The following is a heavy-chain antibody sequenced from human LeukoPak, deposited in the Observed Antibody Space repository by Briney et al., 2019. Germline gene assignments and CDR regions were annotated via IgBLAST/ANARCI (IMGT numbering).Heavy chain of an antibody. J-gene: IGHJ4*02. CDR1: GFTVSSNY. CDR2: IYSGGST. CDR3: ATRYSGGSY. D-gene: IGHD6-19*01. Sequence: GGPLRLSCAASGFTVSSNYMNWVRQAPGKGLEWVSAIYSGGSTYYADSVKGRFTISRDNSKNTLYLQMNTLRAEDTAVYYCATRYSGGSYWGQGTLVTVSS. V-gene: IGHV3-53*01.